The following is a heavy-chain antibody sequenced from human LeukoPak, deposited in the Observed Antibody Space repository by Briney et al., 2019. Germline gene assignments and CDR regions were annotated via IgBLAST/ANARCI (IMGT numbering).Heavy chain of an antibody. J-gene: IGHJ6*02. CDR3: AKAGRVRGGASYYYGMDV. D-gene: IGHD3-10*01. V-gene: IGHV3-7*01. Sequence: GGSLRLSCAASGFTFSSYSMNWVRQAPGKGLEWVANIKQDGSEKYYVDSVKGRFTISRDNAKNSLYLQMNSLRAEDTAVYYCAKAGRVRGGASYYYGMDVWGQGTTVTVSS. CDR2: IKQDGSEK. CDR1: GFTFSSYS.